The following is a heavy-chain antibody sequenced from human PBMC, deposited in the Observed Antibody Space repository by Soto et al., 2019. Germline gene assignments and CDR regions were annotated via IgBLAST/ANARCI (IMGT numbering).Heavy chain of an antibody. V-gene: IGHV1-69*01. CDR1: XXXXXXXA. Sequence: QVQVIQSGAEVXXXGSXXXXSCQVSXXXXXXXAISXXXQAPGQGLEWMGGIIPIFGTPNYAQNFQGRVTITADESTSTAYMELSGLRSEDTAVYYCARDRDDYGSGNYYNRIDFWGQGTLVTVSS. D-gene: IGHD3-10*01. CDR2: IIPIFGTP. CDR3: ARDRDDYGSGNYYNRIDF. J-gene: IGHJ4*02.